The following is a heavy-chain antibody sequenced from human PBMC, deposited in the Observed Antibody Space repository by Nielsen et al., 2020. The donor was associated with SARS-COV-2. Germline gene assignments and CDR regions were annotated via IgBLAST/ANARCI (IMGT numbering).Heavy chain of an antibody. J-gene: IGHJ4*02. CDR3: AGGEYCGGDCYSDYFDY. V-gene: IGHV1-69*02. CDR1: GGTFSSYT. D-gene: IGHD2-21*02. CDR2: IIPILGIA. Sequence: SVKVSCKASGGTFSSYTISWVRQAPGQGLEWMGRIIPILGIANYAQKFQGRVTITADKSTSTAYMELSSLRSEDTAVYYCAGGEYCGGDCYSDYFDYWGQGTLVTVS.